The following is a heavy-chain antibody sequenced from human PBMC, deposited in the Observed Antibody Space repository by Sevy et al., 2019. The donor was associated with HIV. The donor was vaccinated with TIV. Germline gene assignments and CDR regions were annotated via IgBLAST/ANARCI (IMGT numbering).Heavy chain of an antibody. CDR2: ISYNSNFI. J-gene: IGHJ3*01. CDR1: GFSFSHYS. Sequence: GGSLRLSCTVTGFTFSGFSFSHYSMNWVRQAPGRGLEWVSSISYNSNFILYADPVKGRFTISREEAKNSLFLLMDRLRADDTAMYYCALTNSADYYDSGAFHLWGRGTMVTVSS. D-gene: IGHD3-22*01. V-gene: IGHV3-21*06. CDR3: ALTNSADYYDSGAFHL.